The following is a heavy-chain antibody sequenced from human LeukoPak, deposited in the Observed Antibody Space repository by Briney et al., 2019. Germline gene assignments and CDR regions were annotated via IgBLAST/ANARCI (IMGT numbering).Heavy chain of an antibody. Sequence: ASVKVSCKASGYIFTSYYMHWVRQAPGEGLEWMGIINPSGGSTSYAQKFQGRVTMTRDMSTSTVYMELSSLRSEDTAVYYCARSLSSVDAFDIWGQGTMVTVSS. D-gene: IGHD6-25*01. CDR2: INPSGGST. J-gene: IGHJ3*02. V-gene: IGHV1-46*01. CDR1: GYIFTSYY. CDR3: ARSLSSVDAFDI.